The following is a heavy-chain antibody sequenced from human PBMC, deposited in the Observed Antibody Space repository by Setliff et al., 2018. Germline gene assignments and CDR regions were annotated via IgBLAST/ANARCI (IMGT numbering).Heavy chain of an antibody. J-gene: IGHJ4*02. D-gene: IGHD3-16*01. V-gene: IGHV4-61*09. Sequence: NPSETLSLTCSLSGYYMFRPNYYWSWIRQSAGKGLEWIGHIYLSGRANINPPCRRRVTMSDDPSNNQFSLSLTSVTAADTAMYYCARDRFGVPGDTWGRGKLVIVS. CDR2: IYLSGRA. CDR3: ARDRFGVPGDT. CDR1: GYYMFRPNYY.